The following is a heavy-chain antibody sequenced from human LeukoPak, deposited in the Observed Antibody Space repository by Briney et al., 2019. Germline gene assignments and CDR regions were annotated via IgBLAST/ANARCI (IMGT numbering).Heavy chain of an antibody. J-gene: IGHJ4*02. V-gene: IGHV3-53*01. CDR3: ARRGSGYTEPIDY. Sequence: GGSLRLSCAASGFTVSSNYMSWVRQAPGKGLEWVSVIYSGGSTYYADSVKGRFTISRDNAKNSLYLQMNSLRAEDTAVYYCARRGSGYTEPIDYWGQGTLVTVSS. CDR1: GFTVSSNY. D-gene: IGHD5-12*01. CDR2: IYSGGST.